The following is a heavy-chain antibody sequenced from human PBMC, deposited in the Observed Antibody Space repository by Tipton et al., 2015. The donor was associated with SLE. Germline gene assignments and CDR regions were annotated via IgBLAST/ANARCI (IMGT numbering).Heavy chain of an antibody. J-gene: IGHJ4*02. Sequence: SLRLSCAASGFTFSSYDMSWVRQAPGKGLEWVSVIYSGGSTYYADSVKGRFTISRDNSKNTLYLQMNSLRAEDTAVYYCARVWSGDTDYWGQGTLVTVSS. D-gene: IGHD2-21*02. CDR3: ARVWSGDTDY. CDR2: IYSGGST. CDR1: GFTFSSYD. V-gene: IGHV3-53*05.